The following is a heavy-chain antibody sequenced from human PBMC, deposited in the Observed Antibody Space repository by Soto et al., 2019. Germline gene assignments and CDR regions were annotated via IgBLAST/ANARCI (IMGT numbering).Heavy chain of an antibody. CDR1: EFTFSSYG. CDR2: ISYDGSNK. J-gene: IGHJ4*02. Sequence: GGSLRLSCAASEFTFSSYGMHWVRQAPGKGLEWVAVISYDGSNKYYADSVKGRFTISRDNSKNTLYLQMNSLRAEDTAVYYCAKLYGGNSEKAFDYWGQGTLVTVSS. D-gene: IGHD2-21*02. V-gene: IGHV3-30*18. CDR3: AKLYGGNSEKAFDY.